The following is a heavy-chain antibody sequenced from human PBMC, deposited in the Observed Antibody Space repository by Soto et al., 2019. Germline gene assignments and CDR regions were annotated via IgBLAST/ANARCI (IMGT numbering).Heavy chain of an antibody. CDR1: GASITSTSHH. V-gene: IGHV4-39*01. D-gene: IGHD1-26*01. Sequence: SETLSLTCTVSGASITSTSHHWVWIRQPPGKGLEWIGNFYYSGSTYYNPSLRSRVTISVDASKNQFSVKVSSVTATDTAVYYCARSVGDYYYGMGVWGQGTTVT. CDR2: FYYSGST. J-gene: IGHJ6*02. CDR3: ARSVGDYYYGMGV.